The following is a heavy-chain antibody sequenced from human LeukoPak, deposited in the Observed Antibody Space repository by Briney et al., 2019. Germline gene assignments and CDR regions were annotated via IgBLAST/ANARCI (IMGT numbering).Heavy chain of an antibody. CDR2: ISSNGGST. CDR1: GVTFSSCA. D-gene: IGHD3-10*01. Sequence: PGGSLRLSCAASGVTFSSCAMHWVRQAPGKGLEYVSAISSNGGSTYYANSVKGRFTISRDNSKNTLYLQMGSLRAEDMAVYYCARAHGAYYGSGSYYRSYFDYWGQGTPVTVSS. V-gene: IGHV3-64*01. J-gene: IGHJ4*02. CDR3: ARAHGAYYGSGSYYRSYFDY.